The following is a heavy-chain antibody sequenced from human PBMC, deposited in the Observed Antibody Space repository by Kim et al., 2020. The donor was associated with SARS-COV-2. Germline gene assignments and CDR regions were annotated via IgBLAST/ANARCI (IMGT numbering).Heavy chain of an antibody. Sequence: ASVKVSCKASGYTFTGYYMHWVRQAPGQGLEWMGWINPNSGGTNYAQKFQGRVTMTRDTSISTAYMELSRLRSDDTAVYYCARDHRGTSTYYDFWSGYPLYYMDVWGKGTTVTVSS. CDR3: ARDHRGTSTYYDFWSGYPLYYMDV. V-gene: IGHV1-2*02. J-gene: IGHJ6*03. CDR1: GYTFTGYY. CDR2: INPNSGGT. D-gene: IGHD3-3*01.